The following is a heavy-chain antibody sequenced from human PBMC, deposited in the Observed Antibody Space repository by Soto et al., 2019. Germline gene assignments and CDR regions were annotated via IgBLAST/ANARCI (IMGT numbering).Heavy chain of an antibody. CDR2: IGSSSSYT. J-gene: IGHJ4*02. CDR3: ARRRPTGYYNY. Sequence: VQLVESGGDLVKPGGSLRLSCAASGCPFSDYYMSWIRQAPGKGLEWVSSIGSSSSYTNYADSVKGRFTISRDNAKNSLYLQMNSLRAEDTAVYYCARRRPTGYYNYWGQGTLVTVS. D-gene: IGHD3-9*01. V-gene: IGHV3-11*05. CDR1: GCPFSDYY.